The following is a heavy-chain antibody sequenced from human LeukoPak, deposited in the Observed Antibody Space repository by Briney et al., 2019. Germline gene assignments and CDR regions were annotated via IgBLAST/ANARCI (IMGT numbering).Heavy chain of an antibody. Sequence: ASVKVSCKASGYTFTSYYMHWVRQAPGQGLEWMGIINPSGGSTSYAQKFQGRVTMTRDMSTSTVYMELSSLRSEDTAVYYCARASMVRGVIITSAYYFDYWGQGTLVTVSS. J-gene: IGHJ4*02. CDR2: INPSGGST. CDR1: GYTFTSYY. CDR3: ARASMVRGVIITSAYYFDY. D-gene: IGHD3-10*01. V-gene: IGHV1-46*01.